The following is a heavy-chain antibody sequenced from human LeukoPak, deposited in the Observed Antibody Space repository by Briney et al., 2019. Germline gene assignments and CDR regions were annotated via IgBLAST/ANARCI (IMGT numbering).Heavy chain of an antibody. V-gene: IGHV1-18*01. D-gene: IGHD3-3*01. Sequence: GASVKVSCKASGYTFTSYGISWVRQAPGQGLEWMGWISAYNGNTNYAQKLQGRVTMTTDTSTSTAYMELRSLRSDDTAVYYCARESDDFWSGYSLPDYWGQGTLVTVSS. CDR1: GYTFTSYG. CDR2: ISAYNGNT. J-gene: IGHJ4*02. CDR3: ARESDDFWSGYSLPDY.